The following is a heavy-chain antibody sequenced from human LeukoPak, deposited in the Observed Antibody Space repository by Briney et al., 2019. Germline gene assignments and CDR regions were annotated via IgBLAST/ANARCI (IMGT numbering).Heavy chain of an antibody. V-gene: IGHV5-51*01. J-gene: IGHJ4*02. CDR3: ARRPLLYGSGSYWDH. D-gene: IGHD3-10*01. Sequence: GGSLRISCQASGSNFVDYWIGWVRQVPGKGLEWMGVIDPDDSETRYSPSFQGQVTISADKSISTAYLQWSTLKASDSAMYYCARRPLLYGSGSYWDHWGQGTLVTVSS. CDR2: IDPDDSET. CDR1: GSNFVDYW.